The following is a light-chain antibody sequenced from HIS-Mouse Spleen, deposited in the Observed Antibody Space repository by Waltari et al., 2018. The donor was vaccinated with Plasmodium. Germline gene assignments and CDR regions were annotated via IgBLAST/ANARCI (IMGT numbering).Light chain of an antibody. CDR2: EDS. V-gene: IGLV3-10*01. J-gene: IGLJ3*02. CDR3: YSTDSSGNHRV. CDR1: ALPKKY. Sequence: SYELTQPPSVSVSPGQTARITCSGDALPKKYAYWDQQKSGQAPVLVIYEDSKRPSGSPEGFSGSSSGTMATLTISGAQVEDEADYYCYSTDSSGNHRVFGGGTKLTVL.